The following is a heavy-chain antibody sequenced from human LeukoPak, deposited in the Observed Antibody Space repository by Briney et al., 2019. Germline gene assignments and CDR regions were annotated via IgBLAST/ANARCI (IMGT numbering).Heavy chain of an antibody. V-gene: IGHV4-39*07. CDR1: GGSISSSSYY. D-gene: IGHD3-10*01. CDR3: ARDLWFGEPGDY. CDR2: IYYSGST. J-gene: IGHJ4*02. Sequence: SETLSLTCTVSGGSISSSSYYWGWIRQPPGKGLEWIGSIYYSGSTYYNPSLKSRVTISVDTSKNQFSLKLSSVTAADTAVYYCARDLWFGEPGDYWGQGTLVTVSS.